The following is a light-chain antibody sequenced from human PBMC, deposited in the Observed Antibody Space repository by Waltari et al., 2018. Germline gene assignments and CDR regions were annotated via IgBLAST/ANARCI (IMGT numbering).Light chain of an antibody. J-gene: IGLJ3*02. CDR1: SSNIGSNT. V-gene: IGLV1-44*01. CDR3: TTWDDSLNGRV. CDR2: SIN. Sequence: QSVLTQPPSASGTPGQRVTISCSGSSSNIGSNTVNWYQQLPGTAPKLLSYSINQRPSGVPDRFSGSKSDTSASLAISGLQSEDEADYYCTTWDDSLNGRVFGGGTKLTVL.